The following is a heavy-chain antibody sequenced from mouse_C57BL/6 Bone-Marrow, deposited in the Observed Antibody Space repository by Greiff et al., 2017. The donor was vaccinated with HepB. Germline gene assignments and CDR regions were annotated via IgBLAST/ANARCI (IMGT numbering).Heavy chain of an antibody. CDR2: IDPANGNT. CDR3: ARFRYYGSSPYFDY. J-gene: IGHJ2*01. Sequence: EVMLVESVAELVRPGASVKLSCTASGFNIKNTYMHWVKQRPEQGLEWIGRIDPANGNTKYAPKFQGKATITADTSSNTAYLQLSSLTSEDTAIYYCARFRYYGSSPYFDYWGQGTTLTVSS. CDR1: GFNIKNTY. V-gene: IGHV14-3*01. D-gene: IGHD1-1*01.